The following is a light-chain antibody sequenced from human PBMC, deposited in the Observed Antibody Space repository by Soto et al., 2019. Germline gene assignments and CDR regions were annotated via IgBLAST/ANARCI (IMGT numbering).Light chain of an antibody. CDR3: QQYNSYPPYT. CDR1: QSISSW. V-gene: IGKV1-5*01. J-gene: IGKJ2*01. CDR2: DAS. Sequence: IQMTQSPSTLSASVGDRVTITCRASQSISSWLAWYQQKPGKAPKLLIYDASSLESGVPSRFSGSGSGTEFTLTISSLQPDDFATYYCQQYNSYPPYTFGQGTKLEIK.